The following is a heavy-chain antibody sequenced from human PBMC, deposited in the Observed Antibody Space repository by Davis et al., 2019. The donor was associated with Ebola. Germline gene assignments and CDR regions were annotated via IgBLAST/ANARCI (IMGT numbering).Heavy chain of an antibody. V-gene: IGHV1-8*01. J-gene: IGHJ4*02. Sequence: ASVKVSCKASGYIFSNYDINWVRQASGQGLEWMGWVNPYSGHTGYVEKFKGRVTMTGDPSISTAYMELSSLTIDDTAVYYCARGYSPKCRGGDCVNDFWGQGTLVTVSS. CDR2: VNPYSGHT. CDR1: GYIFSNYD. CDR3: ARGYSPKCRGGDCVNDF. D-gene: IGHD2-21*02.